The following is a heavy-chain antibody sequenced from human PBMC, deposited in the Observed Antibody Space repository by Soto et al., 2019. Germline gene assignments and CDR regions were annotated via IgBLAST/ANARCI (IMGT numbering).Heavy chain of an antibody. V-gene: IGHV1-46*02. J-gene: IGHJ6*02. D-gene: IGHD1-26*01. CDR3: ARDMHPTTPYYYYYGIDV. CDR1: GYSFNSFY. CDR2: INPGGGRT. Sequence: QVHLVQSGAEVKKPGASMKVSCKASGYSFNSFYVHWVRQAPGQGLEWLGLINPGGGRTTYAQKFKGRVTVTRDTSTSTVYMGLSSLRSEDTAVYYCARDMHPTTPYYYYYGIDVWGQGTTVTVSS.